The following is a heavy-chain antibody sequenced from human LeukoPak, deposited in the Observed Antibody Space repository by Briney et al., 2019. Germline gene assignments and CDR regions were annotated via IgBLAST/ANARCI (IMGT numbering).Heavy chain of an antibody. D-gene: IGHD4-11*01. CDR1: GFIFSSYI. J-gene: IGHJ5*02. Sequence: GGSLRLSCVAYGFIFSSYIIHWVRQGPGKELEWVAVISYDGSNKYYADSVKGRFTISRDNSKNTLYLQMNSLRAEDTAVYYCARQTVTMWTNWFDPWGQGTLVTVSS. CDR2: ISYDGSNK. CDR3: ARQTVTMWTNWFDP. V-gene: IGHV3-30*04.